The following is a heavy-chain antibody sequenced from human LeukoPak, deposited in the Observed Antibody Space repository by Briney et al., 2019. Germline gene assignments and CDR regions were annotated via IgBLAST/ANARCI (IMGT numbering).Heavy chain of an antibody. V-gene: IGHV3-30-3*01. CDR2: ISYDGSHK. Sequence: PGGSLRLSCAASGFTFSRYSMDWVRQAPGKGLEWVALISYDGSHKYYADSVKGRFTISRDNSKNTLYLQMNSLRDEDTAVYYCARARGYCSSTSCYRVFDYWGQGTLVTVSS. CDR1: GFTFSRYS. J-gene: IGHJ4*02. D-gene: IGHD2-2*01. CDR3: ARARGYCSSTSCYRVFDY.